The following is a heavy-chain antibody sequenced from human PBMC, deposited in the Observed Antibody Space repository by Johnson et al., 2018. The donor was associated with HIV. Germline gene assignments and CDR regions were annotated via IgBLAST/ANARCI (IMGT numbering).Heavy chain of an antibody. CDR3: TRGSFTDDAFDI. Sequence: VQLVESGGGLVQPGGSLRLSCVGSSNYKSWVRQAPGKGLAWVPVIYSGGRPYYADSVKGRFTISRDTSKNMLYLQMNSLRPADTAVYYCTRGSFTDDAFDIWGQGTMVTVSS. V-gene: IGHV3-66*02. CDR1: SNY. J-gene: IGHJ3*02. D-gene: IGHD1-26*01. CDR2: IYSGGRP.